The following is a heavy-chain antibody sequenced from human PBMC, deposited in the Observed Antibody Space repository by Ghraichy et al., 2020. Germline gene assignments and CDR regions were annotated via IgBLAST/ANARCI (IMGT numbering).Heavy chain of an antibody. CDR3: ATPYYYDSSGYNDAFDI. Sequence: GGSLRLSCAASGFTFSSYSMNWVRQAPGKGLEWVSSISSSSSYIYYADSVKGRFTISRDNAKNSLYLQMNSLRAEDTAVYYCATPYYYDSSGYNDAFDIWGQGTMVTVSS. V-gene: IGHV3-21*01. CDR1: GFTFSSYS. D-gene: IGHD3-22*01. J-gene: IGHJ3*02. CDR2: ISSSSSYI.